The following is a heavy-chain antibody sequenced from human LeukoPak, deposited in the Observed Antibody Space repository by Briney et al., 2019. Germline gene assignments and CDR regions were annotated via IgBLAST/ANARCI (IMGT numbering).Heavy chain of an antibody. Sequence: ASVKVSCKASGYTFTDYYMHWVRQAPGQGLEWMGWINPNSGGTNYAQKFQGRVTMTRDTSISTAYMELSRLRSDDTAVYYCAISYYYGSGSYSFWFDPWGQGTLVTVSS. CDR1: GYTFTDYY. CDR3: AISYYYGSGSYSFWFDP. J-gene: IGHJ5*02. V-gene: IGHV1-2*02. CDR2: INPNSGGT. D-gene: IGHD3-10*01.